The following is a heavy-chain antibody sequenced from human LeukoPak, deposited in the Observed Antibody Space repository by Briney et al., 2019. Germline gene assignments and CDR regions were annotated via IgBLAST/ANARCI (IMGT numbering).Heavy chain of an antibody. CDR2: MSPNSGDT. CDR3: VRTPPNWGFDY. Sequence: GASVKVSCKASGYTFTRHDINWVRQATEQGLEWMGWMSPNSGDTGYAQKFQGRVTMTSDSSISTAYMELSSLRSEDTAIYYCVRTPPNWGFDYWGQGTLVTVSS. CDR1: GYTFTRHD. D-gene: IGHD7-27*01. J-gene: IGHJ4*02. V-gene: IGHV1-8*01.